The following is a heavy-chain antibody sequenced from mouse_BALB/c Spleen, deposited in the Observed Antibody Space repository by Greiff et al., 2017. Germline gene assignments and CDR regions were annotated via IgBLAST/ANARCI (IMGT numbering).Heavy chain of an antibody. J-gene: IGHJ2*01. D-gene: IGHD2-13*01. CDR1: GYAFTNYL. CDR2: INPGSGGT. Sequence: QVHVKQSGAELVRPGTSVKVSCKASGYAFTNYLIEWVKQRPGQGLEWIGVINPGSGGTNYNEKFKGKATLTADKSSSTAYMQLSSLTSDDSAVYFCARGGDSSYFDYWGQGTTLTVSS. V-gene: IGHV1-54*01. CDR3: ARGGDSSYFDY.